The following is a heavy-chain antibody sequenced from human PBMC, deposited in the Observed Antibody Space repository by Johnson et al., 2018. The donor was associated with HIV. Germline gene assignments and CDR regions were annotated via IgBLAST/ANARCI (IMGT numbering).Heavy chain of an antibody. CDR1: GFIFSNYD. V-gene: IGHV3-13*01. J-gene: IGHJ3*01. CDR3: AKLRWAWGAAFDV. Sequence: EQLVESGGGLVQPGGSLRLSCAASGFIFSNYDMHWVRQAAGKRLEWVSGIGTTGDTYYLDSVKGRFTISRDNSKNTLYLQMNRLRAEDTAVYYCAKLRWAWGAAFDVWGQGTMVTVSS. CDR2: IGTTGDT. D-gene: IGHD4-23*01.